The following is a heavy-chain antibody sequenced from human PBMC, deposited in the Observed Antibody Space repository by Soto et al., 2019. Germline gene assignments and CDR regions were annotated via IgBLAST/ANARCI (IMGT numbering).Heavy chain of an antibody. J-gene: IGHJ5*02. CDR3: AHRRGYYGSGSYSGMFWFDP. D-gene: IGHD3-10*01. Sequence: SGPTLVNPTQTLTLTCTFSWFSITTRAMCVSWIRQPPGKALEWLALIDWADDKYYSTSLKTRLTISKDTSKNQVVLTMTNMDPVDTATYYCAHRRGYYGSGSYSGMFWFDPWGQGTLVTVSS. V-gene: IGHV2-70*12. CDR2: IDWADDK. CDR1: WFSITTRAMC.